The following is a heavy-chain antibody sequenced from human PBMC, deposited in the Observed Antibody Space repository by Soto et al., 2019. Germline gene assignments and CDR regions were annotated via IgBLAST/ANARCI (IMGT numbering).Heavy chain of an antibody. V-gene: IGHV3-23*01. D-gene: IGHD4-4*01. J-gene: IGHJ4*02. CDR3: ARVASDYINSVDH. CDR2: IGGSGGNR. Sequence: VHLLESGGDLVQPGGSLRLSCAASGFTFNAYAMTWVRQAPGKGLEWVSAIGGSGGNRYYAASVKGRFTISRDNSKDTVDLQMSSLRVEDTAVYYCARVASDYINSVDHWGQGILVTVSS. CDR1: GFTFNAYA.